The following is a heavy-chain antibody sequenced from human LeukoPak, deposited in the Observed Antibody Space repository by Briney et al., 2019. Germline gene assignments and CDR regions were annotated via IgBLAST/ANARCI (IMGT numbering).Heavy chain of an antibody. CDR2: ISYDGSNK. V-gene: IGHV3-30-3*01. J-gene: IGHJ6*02. Sequence: GRSLRLSCAASGFTFSSYAMHWVRQAPGKGLEWVAVISYDGSNKYYADSVKGRFTISRDNSKNTQYLQMNSLRAEDTAVYYCARAGRKYCSGGSCYYGMDVWGQGTTVTVSS. CDR3: ARAGRKYCSGGSCYYGMDV. CDR1: GFTFSSYA. D-gene: IGHD2-15*01.